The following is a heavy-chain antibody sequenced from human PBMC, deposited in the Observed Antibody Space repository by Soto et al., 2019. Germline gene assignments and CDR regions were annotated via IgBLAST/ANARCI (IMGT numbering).Heavy chain of an antibody. CDR1: GFTFSSYA. D-gene: IGHD6-6*01. CDR2: ISGSGGST. V-gene: IGHV3-23*01. J-gene: IGHJ5*02. CDR3: AKDGDPSSSIGNWCDP. Sequence: EVQLLESGGGLVQPGGSLRLSCAASGFTFSSYAMSWVRQAPGKGLEWVSAISGSGGSTYYADSVKGRFTISRDNSKNTLYLQMNSLRAEDTAVYYCAKDGDPSSSIGNWCDPWGQGTLVTVSS.